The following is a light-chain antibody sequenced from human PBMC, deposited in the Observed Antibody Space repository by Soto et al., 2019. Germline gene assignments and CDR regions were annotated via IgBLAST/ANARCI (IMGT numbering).Light chain of an antibody. V-gene: IGKV3-20*01. CDR1: QSVSSSY. CDR2: GAS. J-gene: IGKJ5*01. Sequence: PGARVTLSCRSSQSVSSSYLTWYQQKPGQAPRLLIYGASNRATGIPDRFSGSGSGTDFTLTISSLKNEDFATYYCQQQKSYTITFGQGTRLEI. CDR3: QQQKSYTIT.